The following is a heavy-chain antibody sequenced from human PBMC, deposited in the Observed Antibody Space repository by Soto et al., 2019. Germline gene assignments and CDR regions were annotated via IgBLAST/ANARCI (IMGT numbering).Heavy chain of an antibody. D-gene: IGHD6-6*01. J-gene: IGHJ6*02. CDR1: GGSITSGGFF. Sequence: PSETLSLTWSVSGGSITSGGFFGSWVRQDPGEGLELIAYIYYSGYTYYHPSLKSRLSISMDTSKNQFSLKLSSVTAADTAVYYCARGSSPHYGMDVWGQGTTVTVSS. CDR2: IYYSGYT. CDR3: ARGSSPHYGMDV. V-gene: IGHV4-31*02.